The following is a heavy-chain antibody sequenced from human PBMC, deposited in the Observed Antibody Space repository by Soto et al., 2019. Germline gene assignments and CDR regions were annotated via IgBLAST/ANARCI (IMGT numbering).Heavy chain of an antibody. Sequence: QVQLQESGPGLVKPSQTLSLTCTVSGGSISSGGYYWSWIRQHPGKGLECIGYIYYTGTTYYNPSLKSRVIISVDTSKNEFSLQLSSVTAADSAVYYCARESRDFYYYYLDVWGKGTTVTVSS. V-gene: IGHV4-31*03. CDR1: GGSISSGGYY. J-gene: IGHJ6*03. CDR3: ARESRDFYYYYLDV. CDR2: IYYTGTT.